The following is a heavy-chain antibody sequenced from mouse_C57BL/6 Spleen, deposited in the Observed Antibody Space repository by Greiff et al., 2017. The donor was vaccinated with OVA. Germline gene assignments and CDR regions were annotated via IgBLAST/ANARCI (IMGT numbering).Heavy chain of an antibody. CDR3: ARRNYGAMDY. J-gene: IGHJ4*01. V-gene: IGHV1-18*01. Sequence: VQLQQSGPELVKPGVSVKIPCKASGYTFSDSNMDWVKQTHGKSLEWIGDINPNNGGTIYNQKFKGKATLTVDKSSSTAYMELRSLTSEDTAVYYCARRNYGAMDYWGQGTSVTVSS. CDR1: GYTFSDSN. CDR2: INPNNGGT. D-gene: IGHD1-2*01.